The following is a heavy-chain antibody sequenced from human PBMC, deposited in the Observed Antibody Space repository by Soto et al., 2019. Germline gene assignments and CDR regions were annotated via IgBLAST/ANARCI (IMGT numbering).Heavy chain of an antibody. CDR2: ILGSGGDT. CDR3: AGHGGSPS. Sequence: GESLRLSCAATGFTLRTNGMSWFRQAPGKGLEWVSSILGSGGDTYYADSLKGRFTISRDNSKNTLYLQLNSLGAEDTALYYCAGHGGSPSLGQGTLAPVSS. J-gene: IGHJ5*02. D-gene: IGHD2-15*01. V-gene: IGHV3-23*01. CDR1: GFTLRTNG.